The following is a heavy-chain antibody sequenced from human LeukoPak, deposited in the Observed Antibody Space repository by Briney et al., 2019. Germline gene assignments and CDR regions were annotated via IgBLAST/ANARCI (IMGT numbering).Heavy chain of an antibody. J-gene: IGHJ4*02. D-gene: IGHD1-26*01. Sequence: GGSLRLSCAASGFTFSSYAMSWVRQAPGKGLEWVSAISGSGVITYYADSVKGRFTISRDNSKNTLYLQMNSLRAEDTAVYYCAKDLDGSYYAMDYWGQGTLVTVSS. CDR2: ISGSGVIT. CDR3: AKDLDGSYYAMDY. V-gene: IGHV3-23*01. CDR1: GFTFSSYA.